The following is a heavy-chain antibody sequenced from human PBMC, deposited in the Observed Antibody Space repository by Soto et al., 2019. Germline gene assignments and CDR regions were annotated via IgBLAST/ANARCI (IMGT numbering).Heavy chain of an antibody. D-gene: IGHD6-19*01. Sequence: QVQLQESGPGVVKPLQTLSLTCTVSGVSISSGGYYWSWIRQHPGKGLEWIGYIYDNDSTYYNPSLKRPVTMPVDTSRNQISLKLSSVTAADTAVYYWARHHMAATDMYFDYWGQGTLVTASA. V-gene: IGHV4-31*01. CDR3: ARHHMAATDMYFDY. CDR1: GVSISSGGYY. J-gene: IGHJ4*02. CDR2: IYDNDST.